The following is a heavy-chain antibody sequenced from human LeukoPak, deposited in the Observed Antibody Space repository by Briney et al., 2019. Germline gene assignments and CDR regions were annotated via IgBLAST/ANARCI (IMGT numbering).Heavy chain of an antibody. J-gene: IGHJ4*02. CDR2: ISGSGGST. D-gene: IGHD6-19*01. CDR3: AKGGSSGWPVRHFDY. CDR1: GFTFNNYG. V-gene: IGHV3-23*01. Sequence: GGSLRLSCAASGFTFNNYGLTWVRQAPGKGLEWVSAISGSGGSTDYTASVKGRFPVSRDNSKNTLYLQMNSLRAEDTAIYYCAKGGSSGWPVRHFDYWGQGTLVTVSS.